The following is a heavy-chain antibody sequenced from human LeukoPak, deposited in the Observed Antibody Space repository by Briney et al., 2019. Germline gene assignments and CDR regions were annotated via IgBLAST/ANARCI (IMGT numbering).Heavy chain of an antibody. CDR1: GFTFSRYA. Sequence: GRSLRLPCAASGFTFSRYAMHWVRQAPGKGLEWVAVILYDGSNKYYADSVKGRFTISRDNSKNTLYMQMNSLRAEDTAVYYCARDRTTKTGYKSYFDYWGQGTLVTVSS. V-gene: IGHV3-30-3*01. J-gene: IGHJ4*02. CDR2: ILYDGSNK. D-gene: IGHD3-9*01. CDR3: ARDRTTKTGYKSYFDY.